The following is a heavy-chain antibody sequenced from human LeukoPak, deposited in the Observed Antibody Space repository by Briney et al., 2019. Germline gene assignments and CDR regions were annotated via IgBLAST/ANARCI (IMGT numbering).Heavy chain of an antibody. CDR1: GGSISSSSYY. J-gene: IGHJ6*03. V-gene: IGHV3-53*05. D-gene: IGHD3-10*01. CDR2: IYSGGST. Sequence: ETLSLTCTVSGGSISSSSYYWGWIRQPPGKGLEWVSVIYSGGSTYYADSVKGRFTISRDNSKSSLYLQMNNLRPEDTALYYCTKDINSGIFYNTYMDVWGKGTPVTVSS. CDR3: TKDINSGIFYNTYMDV.